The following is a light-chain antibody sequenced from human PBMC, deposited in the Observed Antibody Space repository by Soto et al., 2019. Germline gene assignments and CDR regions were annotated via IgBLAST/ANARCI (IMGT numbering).Light chain of an antibody. J-gene: IGKJ5*01. CDR3: QQRSNCPPP. CDR1: QSVSSY. Sequence: EIVLTQSPATLSLSPGERATLSCRASQSVSSYLAWYQQKPGQAPRLLIYDASNRATGIPARFSGSGSGTEFHLTISSLELEVFAFYEYQQRSNCPPPFAQGT. CDR2: DAS. V-gene: IGKV3-11*01.